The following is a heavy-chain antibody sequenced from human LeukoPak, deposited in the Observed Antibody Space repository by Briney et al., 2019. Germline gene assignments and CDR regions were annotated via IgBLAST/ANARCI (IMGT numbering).Heavy chain of an antibody. D-gene: IGHD1-26*01. V-gene: IGHV1-69*05. Sequence: ASVKVSCKASGGTFSSYAISWVRQAPGQGLEWMGRIIPIFGTANYAQKCQGRATITTDESTSTGYMELSSLRSEDTAVYYCPRHGGSLAPYYYYCMDVWGKGTTVTVSS. CDR2: IIPIFGTA. CDR3: PRHGGSLAPYYYYCMDV. J-gene: IGHJ6*03. CDR1: GGTFSSYA.